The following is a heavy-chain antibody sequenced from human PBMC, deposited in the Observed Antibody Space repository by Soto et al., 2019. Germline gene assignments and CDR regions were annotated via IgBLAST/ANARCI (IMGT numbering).Heavy chain of an antibody. CDR1: GYTFTSYY. J-gene: IGHJ4*02. V-gene: IGHV1-46*01. D-gene: IGHD6-13*01. CDR2: INPSGGST. CDR3: ARNIVAAAARSLVY. Sequence: ASVKVSFKASGYTFTSYYMHWLRQAPGLGLEWMGIINPSGGSTSYAQKFQGRVTMTRDTSTSTVYMELSSLRSEDTAVYYCARNIVAAAARSLVYWGQGTLVTVSS.